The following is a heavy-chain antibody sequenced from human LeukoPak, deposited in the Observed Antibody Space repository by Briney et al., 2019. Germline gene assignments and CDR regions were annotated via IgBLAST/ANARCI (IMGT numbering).Heavy chain of an antibody. CDR2: INPNSGGT. V-gene: IGHV1-2*02. Sequence: ASANVSCKASGYTFTGYYMHWVRQASGQGLEWMGWINPNSGGTNYAQKFQGRVTMTRDTSISTAYMELSRLRSDDTAVYYCARSDSYTWFDPWGQGTRVTVSS. D-gene: IGHD2-21*01. CDR1: GYTFTGYY. J-gene: IGHJ5*02. CDR3: ARSDSYTWFDP.